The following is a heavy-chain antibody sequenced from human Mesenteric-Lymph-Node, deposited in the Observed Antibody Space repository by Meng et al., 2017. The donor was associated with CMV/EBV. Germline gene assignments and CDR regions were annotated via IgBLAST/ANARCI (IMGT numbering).Heavy chain of an antibody. Sequence: ASVKVSCKASGYTFTSYDINWVRQATGQGLEWMGWMNPKSGNTGYVQKFQGRVTMTRNTSKSTAYMEVSSLRSEDTAVYYCARVKAGTDIVVVPAATLSSGAFDIWGQGTMVTVSS. V-gene: IGHV1-8*01. CDR1: GYTFTSYD. CDR2: MNPKSGNT. D-gene: IGHD2-2*01. CDR3: ARVKAGTDIVVVPAATLSSGAFDI. J-gene: IGHJ3*02.